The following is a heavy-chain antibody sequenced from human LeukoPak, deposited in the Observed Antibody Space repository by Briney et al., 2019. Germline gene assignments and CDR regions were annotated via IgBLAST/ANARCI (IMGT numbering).Heavy chain of an antibody. V-gene: IGHV3-49*04. Sequence: GALRLFCSASGFTFGGFGVGWVRQAPGKGLGGGGFIRSKAFGGTPEYAASVRGRFTISRDDSKSIAYLQMNSLKTEDTAVYYCTRNTVTVHFDYWSQGTLVTVSS. D-gene: IGHD4-17*01. CDR2: IRSKAFGGTP. J-gene: IGHJ4*02. CDR3: TRNTVTVHFDY. CDR1: GFTFGGFG.